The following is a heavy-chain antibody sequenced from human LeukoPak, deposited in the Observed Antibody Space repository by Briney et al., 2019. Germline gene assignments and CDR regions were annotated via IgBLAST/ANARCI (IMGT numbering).Heavy chain of an antibody. CDR1: GITFSSYG. CDR3: ARVSDISVAAYFDY. D-gene: IGHD6-19*01. V-gene: IGHV3-20*04. Sequence: GGTLRLSCAASGITFSSYGMSWVRQAPGKGLEWVSTINWNGGSTGYADSVKGRFTISRDNAKNSLYLQMNSLRAEDTALYYCARVSDISVAAYFDYWGQGTLVTVSS. J-gene: IGHJ4*02. CDR2: INWNGGST.